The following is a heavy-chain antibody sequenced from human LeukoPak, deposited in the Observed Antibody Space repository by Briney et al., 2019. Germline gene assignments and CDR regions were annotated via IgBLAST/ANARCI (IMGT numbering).Heavy chain of an antibody. J-gene: IGHJ6*02. D-gene: IGHD3-10*01. CDR1: GYTFTSYG. Sequence: ASVKVSCKASGYTFTSYGISWVRQAPGHGLEWMGWISTYNGNTNYAQKLQGRVTMTTDTSTSTAYMELRSLGSDDTAVYYCAIDYYGSGSYPPNYYGMDVWGQGTTVTVSS. CDR3: AIDYYGSGSYPPNYYGMDV. V-gene: IGHV1-18*01. CDR2: ISTYNGNT.